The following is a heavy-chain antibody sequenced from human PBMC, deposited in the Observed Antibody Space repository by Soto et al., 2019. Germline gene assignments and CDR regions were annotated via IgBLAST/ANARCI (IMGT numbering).Heavy chain of an antibody. V-gene: IGHV3-53*02. D-gene: IGHD5-18*01. CDR3: ARTAEGDTPRTHWYFDL. Sequence: EVQLVETGGALIQPGGSLRLSCAASGFPVNATYLSWVRQAPGKGLEWLSVLYADGSTYYIDSVKGRFRISRDSSKNTLSLQMDSLRAADTALYFCARTAEGDTPRTHWYFDLWGRGTLVTVSS. CDR2: LYADGST. CDR1: GFPVNATY. J-gene: IGHJ2*01.